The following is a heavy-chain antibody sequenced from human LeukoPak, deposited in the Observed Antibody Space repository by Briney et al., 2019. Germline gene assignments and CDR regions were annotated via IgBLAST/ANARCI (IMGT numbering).Heavy chain of an antibody. D-gene: IGHD6-13*01. CDR3: ARVRSNRIAAALGY. CDR1: GYTFTSYD. J-gene: IGHJ4*02. V-gene: IGHV1-8*01. CDR2: MYANSGNT. Sequence: ASVKVSCKASGYTFTSYDINWVRQATGRGLEWMGWMYANSGNTGYAQKFQGRVTMTRNTSISTAYMELSSLRSEDTAVYYCARVRSNRIAAALGYWGQGTLVTVSS.